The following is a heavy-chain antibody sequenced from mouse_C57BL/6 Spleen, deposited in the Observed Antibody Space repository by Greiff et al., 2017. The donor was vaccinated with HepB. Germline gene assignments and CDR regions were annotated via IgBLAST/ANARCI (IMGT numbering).Heavy chain of an antibody. Sequence: EVQLQQSGPELVKPGASVKIPCKASGYTFTDYNMDWVKQSHGKSLEWIGDINPNNGGTIYNQKFKGKAKLTVDKSSSTAYMELRSLTSEDTAVYYCARKLLWSYYYAMDYWGQGTSVTVSS. CDR3: ARKLLWSYYYAMDY. V-gene: IGHV1-18*01. D-gene: IGHD1-1*02. CDR1: GYTFTDYN. CDR2: INPNNGGT. J-gene: IGHJ4*01.